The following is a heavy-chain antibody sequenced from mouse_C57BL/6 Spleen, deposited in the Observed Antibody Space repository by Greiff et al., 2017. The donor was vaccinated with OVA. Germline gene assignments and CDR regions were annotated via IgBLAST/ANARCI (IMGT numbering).Heavy chain of an antibody. J-gene: IGHJ2*01. D-gene: IGHD4-1*01. CDR2: IYPGDGDT. CDR1: GYAFSSSW. V-gene: IGHV1-82*01. CDR3: ARSRLGRNYFDY. Sequence: QVQLQQSGPELVKPGASVKISCKASGYAFSSSWMNWVKQRPGKGLEWIGRIYPGDGDTNYNGKFKGKATLTADKSSSTAYMQLSSLTSEDSAVYVCARSRLGRNYFDYWGQGTTLTVSS.